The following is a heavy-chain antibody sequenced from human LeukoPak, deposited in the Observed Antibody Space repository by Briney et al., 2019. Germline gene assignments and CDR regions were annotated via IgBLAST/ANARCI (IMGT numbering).Heavy chain of an antibody. CDR1: RFTFSSYA. D-gene: IGHD6-13*01. J-gene: IGHJ4*02. CDR3: AKTRPLDSSSWSHGDY. V-gene: IGHV3-23*01. CDR2: ISGSGGST. Sequence: GGSLRLSCAASRFTFSSYAMSWVRQAPGKGLEWVSVISGSGGSTYYADSVKGRFTISRDNSKNTLYLQMNSLRAEDTAVYYCAKTRPLDSSSWSHGDYWGQGTLVTVSS.